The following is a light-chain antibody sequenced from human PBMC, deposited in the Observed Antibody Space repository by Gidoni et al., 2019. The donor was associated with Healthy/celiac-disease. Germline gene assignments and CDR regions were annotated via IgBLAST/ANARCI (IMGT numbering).Light chain of an antibody. CDR1: QSISSW. CDR3: QQYNSYSWT. J-gene: IGKJ1*01. V-gene: IGKV1-5*01. Sequence: DIQITQSPSTLSASVGDRVTITCPASQSISSWLAWYQQKPGKAPKLLIYDASSLESGVPSRFSGSGSGTEFTLTISSLQPDDFATYYCQQYNSYSWTFGQGTKVEIK. CDR2: DAS.